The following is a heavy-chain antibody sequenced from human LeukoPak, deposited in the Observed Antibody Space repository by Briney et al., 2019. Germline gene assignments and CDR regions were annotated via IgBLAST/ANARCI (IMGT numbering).Heavy chain of an antibody. CDR2: TYYRSNWYN. D-gene: IGHD5-18*01. V-gene: IGHV6-1*01. J-gene: IGHJ3*02. CDR3: VRGGQGDGHSADEGFDI. CDR1: GDSVLSNSS. Sequence: SQTLSLTCAVSGDSVLSNSSWNWIRQSPSRGLEWLGMTYYRSNWYNDYGVSVKSRININPDTSKNLFSLQLSSVTPEDTAVYYCVRGGQGDGHSADEGFDIWGQGTMVTVS.